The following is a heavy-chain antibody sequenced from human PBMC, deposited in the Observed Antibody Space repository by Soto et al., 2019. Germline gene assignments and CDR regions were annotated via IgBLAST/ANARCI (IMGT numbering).Heavy chain of an antibody. CDR3: ARDGNIVVVPAALARPYGMDV. Sequence: SVKDSCKASGGTFSSYAITWGREAPVQGLEWMGGIIPIFGPTNYAQRFQGRLTITADESTSTAYMVLSSLRSDDTAVYYCARDGNIVVVPAALARPYGMDVWGQGTTVTVSS. J-gene: IGHJ6*02. CDR2: IIPIFGPT. V-gene: IGHV1-69*13. D-gene: IGHD2-2*01. CDR1: GGTFSSYA.